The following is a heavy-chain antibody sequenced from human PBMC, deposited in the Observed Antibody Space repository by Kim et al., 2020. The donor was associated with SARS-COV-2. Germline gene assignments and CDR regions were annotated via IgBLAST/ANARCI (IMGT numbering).Heavy chain of an antibody. CDR2: TYYRSKWYN. J-gene: IGHJ3*02. CDR3: ARRRPGHAFDI. V-gene: IGHV6-1*01. D-gene: IGHD2-8*02. CDR1: GDSVSSNSVT. Sequence: SQTLSLTCAISGDSVSSNSVTWNWIRQSPSRGLEWLGRTYYRSKWYNDYAVSVKSRITINPDTSKNQFSLQLSSVTPEDTAVYHCARRRPGHAFDIWGQGTMVTVSS.